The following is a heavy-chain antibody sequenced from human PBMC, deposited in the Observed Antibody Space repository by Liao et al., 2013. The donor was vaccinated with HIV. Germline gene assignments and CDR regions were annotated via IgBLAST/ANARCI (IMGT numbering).Heavy chain of an antibody. Sequence: QVQLQQWGAGLLKPSETLSLTCAVYGGSFSGYYWSWIRQPPGKGLEWIGEINHSGSTNYNPSLKSRVTISVDTSKNQFSLKLSSVTAADTAVYYCARGFRLRLGWVRRTWGQGTLVTVSS. J-gene: IGHJ5*02. CDR2: INHSGST. D-gene: IGHD3-16*01. CDR3: ARGFRLRLGWVRRT. CDR1: GGSFSGYY. V-gene: IGHV4-34*01.